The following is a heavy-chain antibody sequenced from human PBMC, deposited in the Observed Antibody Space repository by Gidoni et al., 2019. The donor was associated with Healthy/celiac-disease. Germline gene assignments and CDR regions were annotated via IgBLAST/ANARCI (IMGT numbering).Heavy chain of an antibody. J-gene: IGHJ4*02. CDR1: GYTFTGYY. Sequence: QVQLVQSGAEVKKPGASVKVSCKASGYTFTGYYMHWVRQAPGQGLEWMGWINPNSGTNYAQKCQGRVTMTRDTSISTAYMELSRLRSDDTAVYYCGPLAARPDYWGQGTLVTVSS. CDR2: INPNSGT. V-gene: IGHV1-2*02. D-gene: IGHD6-6*01. CDR3: GPLAARPDY.